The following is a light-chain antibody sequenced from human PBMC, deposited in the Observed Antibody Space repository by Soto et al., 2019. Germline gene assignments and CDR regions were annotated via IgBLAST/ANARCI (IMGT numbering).Light chain of an antibody. CDR2: AAS. CDR3: QQYNNWPPT. Sequence: IVMTQSPASLSVSPGERATLSCRASQSVSSNLAWHQQKPGQAPRLLIYAASTRATGIPARFSGSGSGTEFTLTISSLQSEDFAVYYCQQYNNWPPTFGGGTKVEIK. CDR1: QSVSSN. J-gene: IGKJ4*01. V-gene: IGKV3-15*01.